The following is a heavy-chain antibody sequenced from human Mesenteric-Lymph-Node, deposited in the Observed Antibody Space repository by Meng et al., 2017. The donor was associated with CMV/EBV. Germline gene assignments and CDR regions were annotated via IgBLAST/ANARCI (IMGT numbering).Heavy chain of an antibody. CDR3: AKGGAYNRDY. CDR1: GVSFSGSY. J-gene: IGHJ4*02. CDR2: ISHSRIT. D-gene: IGHD3-10*01. V-gene: IGHV4-34*01. Sequence: SLTCGFHGVSFSGSYWNWIRQPAGKGLEWIGEISHSRITKYNPSLKSRVTISGDVSKNQFSLKLTSVTAADTAVYYCAKGGAYNRDYWGQGTLVTVSS.